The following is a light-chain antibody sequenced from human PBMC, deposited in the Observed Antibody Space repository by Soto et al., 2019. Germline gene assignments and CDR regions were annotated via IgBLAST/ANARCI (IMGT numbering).Light chain of an antibody. CDR2: EVI. V-gene: IGLV2-8*01. Sequence: QSALTQPPSASGSPGQSVTISCAGTSSDVGGYNSVSWYQQHPGQAPKLMIYEVIKRPSGVPDRFSGSRSANTASLTVSGLQAEYEATYYCTSYAGSNTFVVFGGGTKLTVL. J-gene: IGLJ2*01. CDR1: SSDVGGYNS. CDR3: TSYAGSNTFVV.